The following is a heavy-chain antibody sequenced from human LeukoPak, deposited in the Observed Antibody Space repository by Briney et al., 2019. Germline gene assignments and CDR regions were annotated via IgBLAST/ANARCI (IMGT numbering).Heavy chain of an antibody. Sequence: GGSLRLSCAASGFTFSSYSMNWVRQAPGKGLEWVSYISSSSSTIYYADSVKGRFTISRDNAKNSLYLQMNSLRAEDTAVYYCAREAAQYSSSSDFDYWGQGTLVTVSS. CDR1: GFTFSSYS. J-gene: IGHJ4*02. CDR2: ISSSSSTI. D-gene: IGHD6-6*01. V-gene: IGHV3-48*01. CDR3: AREAAQYSSSSDFDY.